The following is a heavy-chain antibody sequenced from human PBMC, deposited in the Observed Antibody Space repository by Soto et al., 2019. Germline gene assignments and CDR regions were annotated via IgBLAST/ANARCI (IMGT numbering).Heavy chain of an antibody. D-gene: IGHD3-16*01. Sequence: PSETLSLTCDVSSVSITSSNLWIWVRQPPGKGLEWLGKISHSGTVNYNATLRSRVTISVDKPKNQLSLKLMSVTAADTAVYYCARDYDGFDYWGPGILVTVSS. V-gene: IGHV4-4*02. CDR1: SVSITSSNL. CDR3: ARDYDGFDY. J-gene: IGHJ4*02. CDR2: ISHSGTV.